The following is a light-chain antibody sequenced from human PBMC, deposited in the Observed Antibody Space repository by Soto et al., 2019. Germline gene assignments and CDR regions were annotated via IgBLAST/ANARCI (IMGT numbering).Light chain of an antibody. CDR2: EVS. Sequence: QSALTQPASVSGSPGQSITISCTGTSSDVGVYNYVSWYQQHPGKAPKLMIYEVSNRPSGVSNRFSGSKSGNTASLTISGLQAEDEADYYCSSYTSSTTLNVFGTGIKVTV. V-gene: IGLV2-14*01. CDR1: SSDVGVYNY. CDR3: SSYTSSTTLNV. J-gene: IGLJ1*01.